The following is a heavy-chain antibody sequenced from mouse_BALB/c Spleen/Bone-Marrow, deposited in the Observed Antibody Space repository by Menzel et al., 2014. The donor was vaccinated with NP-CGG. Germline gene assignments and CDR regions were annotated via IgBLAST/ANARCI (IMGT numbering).Heavy chain of an antibody. V-gene: IGHV1-63*01. CDR3: ARRRSLDY. J-gene: IGHJ2*01. Sequence: QVQLQQSGAELVRPGTSVKISCKASGYAFTNYWLGWVKQRPGQGPEWIGDIYPGSGNTYYNEKFKVKFTLTADKSSSTAYMQLSSLTSEDSAVYICARRRSLDYWGQGTTLTVSS. CDR1: GYAFTNYW. CDR2: IYPGSGNT.